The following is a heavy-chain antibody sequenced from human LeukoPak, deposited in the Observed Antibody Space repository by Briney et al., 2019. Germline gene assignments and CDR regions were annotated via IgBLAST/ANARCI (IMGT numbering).Heavy chain of an antibody. CDR2: ISGSGGST. D-gene: IGHD5-18*01. Sequence: GGSLRLSCAASGFTFSSYAMSWVRQAPGKGLEWVSAISGSGGSTYYADSVKGRFTISRDNSKNTLYLQMNSLRAEDTAVYYCAPDPAMANWFDPWGQGTLVTVSS. J-gene: IGHJ5*02. V-gene: IGHV3-23*01. CDR3: APDPAMANWFDP. CDR1: GFTFSSYA.